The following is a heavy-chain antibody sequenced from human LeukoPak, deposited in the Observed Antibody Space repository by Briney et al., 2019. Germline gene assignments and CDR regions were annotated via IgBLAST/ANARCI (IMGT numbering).Heavy chain of an antibody. V-gene: IGHV4-31*03. CDR2: IYYSGST. J-gene: IGHJ4*02. Sequence: SETLSLTCTVSVGSISSGGYYWSWIRQHPGKGLEWIEYIYYSGSTYYNPSRKSRVTISVATSKNQYSLKLSSVTAADTAVYYCASAEVGMAHVVGYWGQGTLVTVSS. CDR1: VGSISSGGYY. D-gene: IGHD5-24*01. CDR3: ASAEVGMAHVVGY.